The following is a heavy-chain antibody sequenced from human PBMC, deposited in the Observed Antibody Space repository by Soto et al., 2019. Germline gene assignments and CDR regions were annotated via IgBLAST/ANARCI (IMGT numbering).Heavy chain of an antibody. V-gene: IGHV3-21*01. J-gene: IGHJ4*02. CDR1: GFTFSSYS. CDR3: ARDSAVAGDFDY. CDR2: ISSSSSYI. D-gene: IGHD6-19*01. Sequence: GGSLRLSCAASGFTFSSYSMNWVRQAPGKGLEWVSSISSSSSYIYYADSVKGRFIISRDNAKNSLYLQMNSLRAEDTAVYYCARDSAVAGDFDYWGQGTLVTVSS.